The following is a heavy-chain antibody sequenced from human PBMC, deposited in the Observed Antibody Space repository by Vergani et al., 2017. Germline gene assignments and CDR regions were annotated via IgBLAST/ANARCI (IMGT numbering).Heavy chain of an antibody. CDR1: GGTFSSYT. V-gene: IGHV1-69*02. CDR2: IIPILGIA. Sequence: QVQLVQSGAEVKKPGSSVKVSCKASGGTFSSYTISWVRQAPGQGLEWMGRIIPILGIANYAQKFQGRVTITADKSTSTAYMELSSLRSEDTAVYYCAGAKGEYYYDSSGYTLDYWGQGTLVTVSS. CDR3: AGAKGEYYYDSSGYTLDY. J-gene: IGHJ4*02. D-gene: IGHD3-22*01.